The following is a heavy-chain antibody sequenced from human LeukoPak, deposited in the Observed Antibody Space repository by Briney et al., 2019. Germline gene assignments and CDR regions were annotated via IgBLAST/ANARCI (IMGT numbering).Heavy chain of an antibody. CDR1: GFTVSSNY. J-gene: IGHJ4*02. Sequence: GGSLRLSCATSGFTVSSNYMSWVRQAPGKGLEWVSIIYSGGSTYFADSVEGRFTISRDNSKNTLYLQMGSLRAEDMAVYYCARGGYYGGSGTYGFFDYWGQGSLVTVSS. D-gene: IGHD3-10*01. V-gene: IGHV3-53*05. CDR3: ARGGYYGGSGTYGFFDY. CDR2: IYSGGST.